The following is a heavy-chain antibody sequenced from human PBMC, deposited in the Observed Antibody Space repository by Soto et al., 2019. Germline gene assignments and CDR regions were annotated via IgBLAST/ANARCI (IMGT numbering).Heavy chain of an antibody. V-gene: IGHV3-30*19. J-gene: IGHJ1*01. CDR1: GFTFRSYV. D-gene: IGHD3-16*01. CDR3: ARWGTTGGXDV. CDR2: TSYDGSDK. Sequence: QVQLVESGGGVVQPGTSLRVSCVGSGFTFRSYVIHWVRQAPGKGLEWVALTSYDGSDKYYGDSVRGRFTISRDNSRNTVDLQMDSLRLXXTALYYCARWGTTGGXDVWGQGTLVSVSS.